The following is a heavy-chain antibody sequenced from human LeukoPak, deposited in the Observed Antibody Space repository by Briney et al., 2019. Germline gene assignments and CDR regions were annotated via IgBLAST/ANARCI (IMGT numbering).Heavy chain of an antibody. Sequence: PSETLSLTCTVSGGSVSRSAYHWGWIRRSPEKGLEWIGSVYYSGTANYSPSLKSRVTISVDTSKNQFSLKLSSVTAADTAVYYCARDFDYWGQGTLVTVSS. J-gene: IGHJ4*02. V-gene: IGHV4-39*07. CDR2: VYYSGTA. CDR1: GGSVSRSAYH. CDR3: ARDFDY.